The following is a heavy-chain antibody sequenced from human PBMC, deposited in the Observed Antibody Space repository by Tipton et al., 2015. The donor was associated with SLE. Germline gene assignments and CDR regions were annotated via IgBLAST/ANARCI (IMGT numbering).Heavy chain of an antibody. D-gene: IGHD6-19*01. J-gene: IGHJ4*02. CDR2: ISGYDGNT. Sequence: QVQLVQSGAEVKKPGASVKVSCKASGYTFTAYGITWVRQAPGQGLEWMGWISGYDGNTFYAQRFQDRVTMTTDPSTSTAYMELRSPTSDDTGVYYCARNSVAGILGYYFDFWGQGTLVTVSS. V-gene: IGHV1-18*01. CDR1: GYTFTAYG. CDR3: ARNSVAGILGYYFDF.